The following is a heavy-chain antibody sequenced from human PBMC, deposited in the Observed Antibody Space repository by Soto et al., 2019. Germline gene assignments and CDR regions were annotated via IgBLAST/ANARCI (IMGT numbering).Heavy chain of an antibody. Sequence: EVQLLESGGALVQPGGSLKLSCAASGYTFKTYALNWVRQAPGKGLEWVSAISASGGSTYYADSVKGRFTISRDNAKDMLYLQMNSLGAADAAVYFCAKGRSKVGTPYFVMDVWGRGTAVTVSS. J-gene: IGHJ6*02. V-gene: IGHV3-23*01. CDR1: GYTFKTYA. CDR3: AKGRSKVGTPYFVMDV. CDR2: ISASGGST. D-gene: IGHD1-26*01.